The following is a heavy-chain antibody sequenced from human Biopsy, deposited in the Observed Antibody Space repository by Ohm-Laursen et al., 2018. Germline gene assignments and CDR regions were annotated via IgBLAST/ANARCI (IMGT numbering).Heavy chain of an antibody. CDR1: GYTFTSYD. V-gene: IGHV1-8*01. J-gene: IGHJ5*02. CDR3: GRAVRNQLLTDP. D-gene: IGHD1-7*01. Sequence: ASVKVSCKASGYTFTSYDITWVRQASGQGPEWIGWLNPVSGNSNFGQKFRGRVTVTSDTSISTAYMEVSGLTSDDTATYYCGRAVRNQLLTDPWGQGTLVTVSS. CDR2: LNPVSGNS.